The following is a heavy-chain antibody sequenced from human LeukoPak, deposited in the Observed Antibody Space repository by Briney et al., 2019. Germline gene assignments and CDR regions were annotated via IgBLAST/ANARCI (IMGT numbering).Heavy chain of an antibody. J-gene: IGHJ4*02. CDR1: GFTFDDYA. V-gene: IGHV3-9*01. CDR2: ISWNSGGI. Sequence: PGRSLRLSCAASGFTFDDYAMHWVRQAPGKGLEWVSGISWNSGGIVYADSVKGRFTISRDTARNSVYLQMNSLTTEDTALYYCAKTGPSSGSYSLDYWGQGTLVTVSS. D-gene: IGHD1-26*01. CDR3: AKTGPSSGSYSLDY.